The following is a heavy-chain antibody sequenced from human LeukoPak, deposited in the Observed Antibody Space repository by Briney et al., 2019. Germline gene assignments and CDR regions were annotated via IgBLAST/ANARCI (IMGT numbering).Heavy chain of an antibody. CDR2: ITRSSSYI. CDR1: GFTFSSYS. J-gene: IGHJ4*02. Sequence: GGSLGLSCAASGFTFSSYSMNWVRQAPGKGLEWVSAITRSSSYIYYADSVKGRFTISRDNAQNSLYLQMNSLRADDTAVYYCVRDTSSWGQGTLVTVSS. V-gene: IGHV3-21*01. CDR3: VRDTSS.